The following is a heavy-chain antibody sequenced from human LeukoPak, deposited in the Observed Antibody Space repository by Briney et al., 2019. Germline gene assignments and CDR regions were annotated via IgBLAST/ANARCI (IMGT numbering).Heavy chain of an antibody. CDR3: AKGNYYFGSGTHDAFDI. D-gene: IGHD3-10*01. CDR2: ISSSSSTI. Sequence: GGSLRLSCAASGFTFSSYSMNWVRQAPGKGLEWVSYISSSSSTIYYADSVKGRFTISRDNAKNSLYLQMNSLRAEDTAVYYCAKGNYYFGSGTHDAFDIWGQGTMVTVSS. V-gene: IGHV3-48*04. J-gene: IGHJ3*02. CDR1: GFTFSSYS.